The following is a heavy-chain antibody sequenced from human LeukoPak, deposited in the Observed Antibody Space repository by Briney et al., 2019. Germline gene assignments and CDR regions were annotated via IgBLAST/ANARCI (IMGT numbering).Heavy chain of an antibody. CDR1: GGSITSRHW. Sequence: PSETLSLTCAVSGGSITSRHWWSWVRQPPGKGLEWIGEIYHSWSTNYNPSLESRVTISLDKSKNQFSLKLSSVTAADTAVYYCARDRGDTATIDYWGQGTLVTVSS. J-gene: IGHJ4*02. V-gene: IGHV4-4*02. CDR2: IYHSWST. D-gene: IGHD5-18*01. CDR3: ARDRGDTATIDY.